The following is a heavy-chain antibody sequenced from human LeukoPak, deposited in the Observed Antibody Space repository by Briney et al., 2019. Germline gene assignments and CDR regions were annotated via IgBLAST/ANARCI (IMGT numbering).Heavy chain of an antibody. D-gene: IGHD4-17*01. CDR1: GGSISSSSYY. CDR2: IYYSGST. CDR3: ASVRSTAHT. J-gene: IGHJ5*02. Sequence: PSETLSLTCTVSGGSISSSSYYWGWIRQPPGKGLEWIGSIYYSGSTYYNPSLKSRVTISVDTSKNQFSLKLSSVTAADTAVYYCASVRSTAHTWGQGTLVTVSS. V-gene: IGHV4-39*07.